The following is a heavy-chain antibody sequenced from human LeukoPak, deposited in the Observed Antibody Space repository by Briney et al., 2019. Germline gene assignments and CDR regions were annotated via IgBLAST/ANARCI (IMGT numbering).Heavy chain of an antibody. V-gene: IGHV3-33*06. CDR2: IWSDGSDK. Sequence: SGGSLRLSCAASGFTFSHYGMHWVRQTPGGGLEGVAVIWSDGSDKYYAKSVKARFTISRDNSKNSLFLQMNSLRAEDTAVYYCAKDAQGGFDYSNSLQNWGQGILVTVSS. CDR3: AKDAQGGFDYSNSLQN. CDR1: GFTFSHYG. D-gene: IGHD4-11*01. J-gene: IGHJ1*01.